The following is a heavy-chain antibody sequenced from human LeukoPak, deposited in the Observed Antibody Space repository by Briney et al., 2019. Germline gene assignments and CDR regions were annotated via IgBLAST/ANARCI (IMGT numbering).Heavy chain of an antibody. CDR1: GFTFSGYP. Sequence: GGSLRLSCAASGFTFSGYPIHWVRQAPGKGLEWVAVISYDGSNKYYADSVKGRFTISRDNSKNTLYLQMNSLRAEDTAVYYCARDDGSGWHYYYYYGMDVWGQGTTVTVSS. CDR2: ISYDGSNK. J-gene: IGHJ6*02. D-gene: IGHD6-19*01. CDR3: ARDDGSGWHYYYYYGMDV. V-gene: IGHV3-30-3*01.